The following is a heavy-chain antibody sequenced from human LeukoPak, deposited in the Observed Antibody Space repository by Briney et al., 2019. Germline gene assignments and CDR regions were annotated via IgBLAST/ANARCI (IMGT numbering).Heavy chain of an antibody. D-gene: IGHD2-15*01. CDR3: VRDYCSGVTCYSGY. J-gene: IGHJ4*02. CDR2: IKQDGSEK. V-gene: IGHV3-7*05. CDR1: GFTFSSYW. Sequence: PGGSLRLSCAASGFTFSSYWMSWVRQAPGKGLEWMANIKQDGSEKYYVDSVKGRFTISRDNAKTSMYLKMNSLRAEDTAVYYCVRDYCSGVTCYSGYWGQGTLVTVSS.